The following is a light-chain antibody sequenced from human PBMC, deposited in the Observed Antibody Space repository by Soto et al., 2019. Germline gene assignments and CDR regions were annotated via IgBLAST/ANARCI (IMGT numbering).Light chain of an antibody. Sequence: EIVMTQSPATLSVSPGERASLSCRASQSVGSNLAWYQQTAGQAPRLLIYGASTRATGIPARFSGSGSGTDFTLTNSSLQSEDFAVYSCRQYTSWPYTFGQGTKLEIK. CDR3: RQYTSWPYT. J-gene: IGKJ2*01. CDR1: QSVGSN. CDR2: GAS. V-gene: IGKV3-15*01.